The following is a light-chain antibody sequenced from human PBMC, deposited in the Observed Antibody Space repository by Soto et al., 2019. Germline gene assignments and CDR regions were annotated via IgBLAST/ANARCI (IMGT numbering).Light chain of an antibody. V-gene: IGLV2-14*01. CDR1: SSDVGGHNF. CDR3: NSYTSTFTWV. J-gene: IGLJ3*02. CDR2: EVT. Sequence: QSVLTQPASVSGSPGQSITISCTGNSSDVGGHNFVSWYQHHPGKAPKLMIYEVTHRPSGISDRFSGSKSGNTASLTISGLQAEDEADYYCNSYTSTFTWVFGGGTKLTVL.